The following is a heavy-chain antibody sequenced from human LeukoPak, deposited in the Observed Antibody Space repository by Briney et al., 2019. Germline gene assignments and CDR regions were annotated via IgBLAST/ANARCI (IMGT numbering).Heavy chain of an antibody. Sequence: GGSLRLSCAASGLTFSSYAMRWVRQAPGKGLEWVSSITDSGDTTYYADSVKGRFTMSRDNSKNTLYLQMNSLRAEDTAVYYCAKREHVSRVVPASISSCCGMDVWGQGTTVTVSS. J-gene: IGHJ6*01. CDR2: ITDSGDTT. D-gene: IGHD2-2*01. CDR1: GLTFSSYA. CDR3: AKREHVSRVVPASISSCCGMDV. V-gene: IGHV3-23*01.